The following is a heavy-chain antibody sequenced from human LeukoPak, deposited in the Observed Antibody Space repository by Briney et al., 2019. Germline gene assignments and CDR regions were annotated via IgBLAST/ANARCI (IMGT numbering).Heavy chain of an antibody. CDR3: ARSLYSGGLDY. J-gene: IGHJ4*02. Sequence: SETLSLTCTVSGGSISSSSYYWGWIRQPPGKGLEWIGSIYYSGSTYYNPSLKSRVTISVDTSKNQFSLKLSSVTAADTAVYYCARSLYSGGLDYWGQGTLVTVSS. V-gene: IGHV4-39*07. D-gene: IGHD5-12*01. CDR2: IYYSGST. CDR1: GGSISSSSYY.